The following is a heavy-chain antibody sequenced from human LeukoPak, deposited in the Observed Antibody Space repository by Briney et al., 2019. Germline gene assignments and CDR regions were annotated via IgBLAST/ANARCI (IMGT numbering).Heavy chain of an antibody. V-gene: IGHV4-59*12. Sequence: PSETLSLTCSVSGGSISSYYWNWIRQPPGKGLEWIGYFYNSRTSNYNPTLKSRVTISVDTSKNQFSLKLSSVTAADTAVYYCASEGGWKYYYGSGRHSRDYGMDVWGKGTTVTVSS. CDR3: ASEGGWKYYYGSGRHSRDYGMDV. J-gene: IGHJ6*04. D-gene: IGHD3-10*01. CDR1: GGSISSYY. CDR2: FYNSRTS.